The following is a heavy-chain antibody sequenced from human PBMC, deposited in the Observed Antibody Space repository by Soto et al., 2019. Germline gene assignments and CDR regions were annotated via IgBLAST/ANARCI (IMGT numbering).Heavy chain of an antibody. CDR1: GFTLGSYV. V-gene: IGHV3-23*01. D-gene: IGHD3-9*01. J-gene: IGHJ6*02. CDR2: ISGSGGST. Sequence: PGGSLRLSCAASGFTLGSYVMTWVRQAPGKGLEWVPAISGSGGSTYYADSVKGRFTISRDNSKNTLYLQMKSLRAEDTAVYYCAKRPTPYLDILTGYGMDVWGQGTTVTVSS. CDR3: AKRPTPYLDILTGYGMDV.